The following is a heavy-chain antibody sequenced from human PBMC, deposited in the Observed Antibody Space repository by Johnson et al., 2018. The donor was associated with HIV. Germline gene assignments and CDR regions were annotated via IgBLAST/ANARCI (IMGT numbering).Heavy chain of an antibody. Sequence: VQLVESGGGLVQPGRSLRLSCAASGFTFDDYAMHWVRQAPGKGLEWVSGISWNSGSIGYADSVKGRFTISRDNSKNSLYLQMNSLRAEDTAVYYCASDPVPAMADAFDIWGQGTMVTVSS. CDR1: GFTFDDYA. CDR2: ISWNSGSI. CDR3: ASDPVPAMADAFDI. V-gene: IGHV3-9*01. J-gene: IGHJ3*02. D-gene: IGHD2-2*01.